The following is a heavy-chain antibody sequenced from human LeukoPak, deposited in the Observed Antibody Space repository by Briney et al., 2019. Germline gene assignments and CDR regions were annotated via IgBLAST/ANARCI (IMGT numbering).Heavy chain of an antibody. CDR1: GFTFRAYG. J-gene: IGHJ4*02. CDR3: ARWNNDWEFDY. V-gene: IGHV3-33*01. D-gene: IGHD1/OR15-1a*01. Sequence: PGGSLRLSCAASGFTFRAYGMHWVRQAPGKGLEWVAVIWADESNKYYADSVKGRFTISRDNSKNTLYLQMNSLRAEDTAVYYCARWNNDWEFDYWGQGTLVSVSS. CDR2: IWADESNK.